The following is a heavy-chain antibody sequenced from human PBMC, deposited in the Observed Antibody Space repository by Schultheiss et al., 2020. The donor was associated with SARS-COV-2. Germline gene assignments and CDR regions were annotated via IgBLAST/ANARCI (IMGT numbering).Heavy chain of an antibody. CDR2: INHSGST. D-gene: IGHD6-6*01. V-gene: IGHV4-34*01. Sequence: SQTLSLTCAVYGGSFSGYYWSWIRQPPGKGLEWIGEINHSGSTNYNPSLKSRVTISVDTSKNQFSLKLSSVTAADTAVYYCARVRIAARPGLHYYYYCMDVWGQGTTVTVSS. J-gene: IGHJ6*02. CDR1: GGSFSGYY. CDR3: ARVRIAARPGLHYYYYCMDV.